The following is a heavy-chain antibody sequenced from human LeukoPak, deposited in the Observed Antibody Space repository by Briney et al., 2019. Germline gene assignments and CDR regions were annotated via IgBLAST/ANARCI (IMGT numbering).Heavy chain of an antibody. CDR2: IYTSGST. CDR1: GGSISSGSYY. D-gene: IGHD6-6*01. Sequence: KASETLSLTCTVSGGSISSGSYYWSWIRQPAGKGLEWIGRIYTSGSTNYNPSLKSRVTISVDTSKNQFSLKLSSVTAADTAVYYCARESESIAARVPTDAFDIWGQGTMVTVSS. V-gene: IGHV4-61*02. CDR3: ARESESIAARVPTDAFDI. J-gene: IGHJ3*02.